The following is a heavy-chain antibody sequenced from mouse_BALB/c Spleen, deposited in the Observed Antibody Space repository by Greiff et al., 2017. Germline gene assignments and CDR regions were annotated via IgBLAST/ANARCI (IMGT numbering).Heavy chain of an antibody. J-gene: IGHJ2*01. CDR1: GFAFSSYD. Sequence: EVKLVESGGGLVKPGGSLKLSCAASGFAFSSYDMSWVRQTPEKRLEWVAYISSGGGSTYYPDTVKGRFTISRDNAKNTLYLQMSSLKSEDTAMYYCARHPNYYGRRKDYWGQGTTLTVSS. D-gene: IGHD1-1*01. CDR2: ISSGGGST. CDR3: ARHPNYYGRRKDY. V-gene: IGHV5-12-1*01.